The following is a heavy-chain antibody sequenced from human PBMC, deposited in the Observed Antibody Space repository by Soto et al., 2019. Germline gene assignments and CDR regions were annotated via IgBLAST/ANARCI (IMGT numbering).Heavy chain of an antibody. CDR2: MNPNSGNT. CDR3: ARVSTRGYLDWLPSPYYYYYMDV. CDR1: GYTFTSYD. J-gene: IGHJ6*03. D-gene: IGHD3-9*01. Sequence: GASVKVSCKASGYTFTSYDINWVRQATGQGLEWMGWMNPNSGNTGYAQKFQGRVTMTRNTSISTAYMELSSLRSEDTAVYYCARVSTRGYLDWLPSPYYYYYMDVWGKGTTVPVSS. V-gene: IGHV1-8*01.